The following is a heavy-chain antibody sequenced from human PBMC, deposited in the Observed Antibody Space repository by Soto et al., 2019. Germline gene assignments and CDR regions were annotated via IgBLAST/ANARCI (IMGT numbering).Heavy chain of an antibody. CDR3: AREVGHMDV. Sequence: QVQLVQSGAEVKKPGASVKVSCKASGYTFTTYGINWVRQAPGQGLEWMGWVSPYNGDTTYAQKVQGRVTMTTVTSTRTAYLELRSLRSDDTAVYYCAREVGHMDVWGQGTTVTVSS. J-gene: IGHJ6*02. D-gene: IGHD2-2*01. CDR1: GYTFTTYG. CDR2: VSPYNGDT. V-gene: IGHV1-18*04.